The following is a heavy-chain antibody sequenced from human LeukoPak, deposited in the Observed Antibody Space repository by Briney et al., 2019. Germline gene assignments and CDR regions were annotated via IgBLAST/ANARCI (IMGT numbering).Heavy chain of an antibody. Sequence: GGSLRLSCAASGFTFSSSWMTWVRQAPGKGLEWVASIREDGSEKTSVDSVKGRFTISRDNAKNSLYLQMDSLRAEDTAVYYCARGPTNGQAFDYWGQGTLVSVSS. D-gene: IGHD2-8*01. CDR1: GFTFSSSW. J-gene: IGHJ4*02. CDR3: ARGPTNGQAFDY. CDR2: IREDGSEK. V-gene: IGHV3-7*01.